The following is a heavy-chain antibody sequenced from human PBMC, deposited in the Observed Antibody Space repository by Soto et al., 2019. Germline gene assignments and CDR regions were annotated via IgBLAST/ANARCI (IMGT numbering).Heavy chain of an antibody. CDR3: AKGVVVPAANLDY. Sequence: VGSLRVSCAASGFTFSSYAMSWVRQAPGKGLEWVSAISGSGGSTYYADSVKGRFTISRDNSKNTLYLQMNSLRAEDTAVYYCAKGVVVPAANLDYCGQRTLVTVSS. D-gene: IGHD2-2*01. CDR2: ISGSGGST. CDR1: GFTFSSYA. J-gene: IGHJ4*02. V-gene: IGHV3-23*01.